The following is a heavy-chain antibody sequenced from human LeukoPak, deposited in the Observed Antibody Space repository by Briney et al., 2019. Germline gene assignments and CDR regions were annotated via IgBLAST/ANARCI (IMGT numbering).Heavy chain of an antibody. Sequence: PGGSLRLSCTASGFTFGRYSMNWVRQAPGTGLVWVSRIHPDGSITTYADSVKGRFTISRDNAKNTLYLQMNSLRAEDTAVYYCAPQQTYSPYNWFDPWGQGTLVTVSS. CDR2: IHPDGSIT. J-gene: IGHJ5*02. CDR3: APQQTYSPYNWFDP. V-gene: IGHV3-74*03. CDR1: GFTFGRYS. D-gene: IGHD5-12*01.